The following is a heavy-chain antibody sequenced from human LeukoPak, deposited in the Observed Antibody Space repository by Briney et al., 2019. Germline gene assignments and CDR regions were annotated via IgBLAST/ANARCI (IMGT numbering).Heavy chain of an antibody. Sequence: SVKVSCKASGGTFSSYAISWVRQAPGQGLEWMGRIIPILGIANYAQKFQGRVTITADKSTSTDYMELSSLRSEDTAVYYCARGCSSTSCYYYYGMDVWGQGTTVTVSS. CDR3: ARGCSSTSCYYYYGMDV. CDR1: GGTFSSYA. D-gene: IGHD2-2*01. CDR2: IIPILGIA. V-gene: IGHV1-69*04. J-gene: IGHJ6*02.